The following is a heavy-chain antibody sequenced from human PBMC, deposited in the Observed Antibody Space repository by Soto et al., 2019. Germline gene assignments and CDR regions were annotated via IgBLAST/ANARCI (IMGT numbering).Heavy chain of an antibody. V-gene: IGHV3-23*01. CDR3: AKGGYGPWSFDS. Sequence: EVQLLESGGGLVEPGGSVRLSCATSGFTFWSNAMSWVRQAPGKGLEWVAGISGSDGYTIYADSMKGRFTMSRDISKDTLDLQINSLRGDDTAVYYCAKGGYGPWSFDSWGQGTLVTVSS. CDR2: ISGSDGYT. D-gene: IGHD5-18*01. CDR1: GFTFWSNA. J-gene: IGHJ4*02.